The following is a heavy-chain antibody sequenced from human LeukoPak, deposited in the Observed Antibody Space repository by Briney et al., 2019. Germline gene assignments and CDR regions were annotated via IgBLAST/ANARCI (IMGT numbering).Heavy chain of an antibody. V-gene: IGHV3-21*04. CDR3: AREKVTTDNYYYMDV. J-gene: IGHJ6*03. CDR1: GFTFSNYN. D-gene: IGHD4-11*01. Sequence: GGSLRLSCAASGFTFSNYNMNWVRQAPGKAMEWVSSITSSGTYIFYADSVKGRFTISRDNAKNSLYLQMNSLRAEDTASYYCAREKVTTDNYYYMDVWGKGTTVTVSS. CDR2: ITSSGTYI.